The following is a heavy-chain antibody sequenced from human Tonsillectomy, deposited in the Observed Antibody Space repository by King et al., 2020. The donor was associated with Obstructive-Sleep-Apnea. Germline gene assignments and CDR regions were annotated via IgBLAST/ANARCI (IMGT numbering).Heavy chain of an antibody. J-gene: IGHJ6*02. V-gene: IGHV3-33*01. CDR1: GFTFSSYG. D-gene: IGHD5-18*01. CDR3: ARVRIQLWYSMVV. Sequence: VQLVESGGGVVQPGRSLRLSCAASGFTFSSYGMHWVRQAPGKGLEWVAVIWYDGSNKYYADSVKGRFTISRDNSKNTLYLQMNSLRAEDTAVYYCARVRIQLWYSMVVWGQGTTVTVSS. CDR2: IWYDGSNK.